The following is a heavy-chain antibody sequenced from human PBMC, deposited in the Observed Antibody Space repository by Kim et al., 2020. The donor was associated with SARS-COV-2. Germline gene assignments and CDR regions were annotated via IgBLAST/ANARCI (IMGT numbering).Heavy chain of an antibody. CDR1: GYTFTDYY. CDR2: INPNSGAT. J-gene: IGHJ4*02. D-gene: IGHD3-3*01. V-gene: IGHV1-2*02. Sequence: ASVKVSCKASGYTFTDYYMHWVLQAPGQGLEWMGWINPNSGATKHAQKFQGRVTMTRDTSINTAYMELSSLRSDDTAVYYCARDKEGGVLRFLEWLSSFEYWGQGTLVTVSS. CDR3: ARDKEGGVLRFLEWLSSFEY.